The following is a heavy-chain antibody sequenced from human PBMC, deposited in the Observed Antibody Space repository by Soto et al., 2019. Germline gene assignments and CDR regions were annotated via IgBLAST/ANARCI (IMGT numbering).Heavy chain of an antibody. CDR1: GGTFSSHT. J-gene: IGHJ2*01. V-gene: IGHV1-69*08. CDR3: ARPVFGDYGWFDR. CDR2: IIPAVGTA. Sequence: QDQLVQSGAEVKKPGSSVKVSCKASGGTFSSHTFSWVRQAPGQGLEWMGRIIPAVGTATYAEKFQGRVTITAAESATTVYVELNSLRSEDTAVYYCARPVFGDYGWFDRWGRGTLVTVS. D-gene: IGHD4-17*01.